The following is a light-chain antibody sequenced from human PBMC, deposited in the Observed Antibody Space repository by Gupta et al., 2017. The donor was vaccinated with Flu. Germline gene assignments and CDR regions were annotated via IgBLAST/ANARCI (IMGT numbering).Light chain of an antibody. CDR1: KLGDKY. CDR3: QACDSSFYV. J-gene: IGLJ1*01. Sequence: SYELTQRPSVSVSPGQTASITCSGDKLGDKYACWYQQKPGQSPVLVIYQDSKRPSGIPERFSGSNSGNTATLTISGTQAMDEADYYCQACDSSFYVFGTGTKVTVL. CDR2: QDS. V-gene: IGLV3-1*01.